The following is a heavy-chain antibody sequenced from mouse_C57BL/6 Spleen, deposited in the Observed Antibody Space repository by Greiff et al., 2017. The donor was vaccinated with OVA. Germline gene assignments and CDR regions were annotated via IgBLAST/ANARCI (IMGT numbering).Heavy chain of an antibody. CDR3: ARNYDGYDGDY. CDR2: IWPGGGT. CDR1: GFSLTSYA. D-gene: IGHD2-3*01. V-gene: IGHV2-9-1*01. J-gene: IGHJ2*01. Sequence: QVQLQQSGPGLVAPSQSLSITCTVSGFSLTSYAISWVRQPPGKGLEWLGVIWPGGGTNYNSALKSRLSISKDNSKSQVFLKMNSLQTDDTARDYCARNYDGYDGDYWGKGTTLTVSS.